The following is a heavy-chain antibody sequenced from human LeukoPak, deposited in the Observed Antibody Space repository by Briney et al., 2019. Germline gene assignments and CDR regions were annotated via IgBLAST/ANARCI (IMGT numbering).Heavy chain of an antibody. J-gene: IGHJ5*02. CDR3: TRAYGSGRNWFDP. V-gene: IGHV3-23*01. CDR1: GFTFSNYG. Sequence: GGSLRLSCAASGFTFSNYGMSWVRQAPGKGLEWVSGISGSAGVTYSAGSVKGRFTISRDNSKNMLYLQMNSLKTEDTAVYYCTRAYGSGRNWFDPWGQGTLVTVSS. CDR2: ISGSAGVT. D-gene: IGHD3-10*01.